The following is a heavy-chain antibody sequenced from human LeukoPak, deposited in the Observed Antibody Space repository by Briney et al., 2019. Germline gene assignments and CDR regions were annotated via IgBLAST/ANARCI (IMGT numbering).Heavy chain of an antibody. Sequence: GGSLRLSCAASGFTVSSYSMNWVRQAPGKGLEWVSCIGSSSSSIYYIDSVKGRFTIYRDNAKSSLYLQMNSLRAEDTAVYYCAREAGEAFDIWGQGTMVTVSS. D-gene: IGHD3-16*01. CDR1: GFTVSSYS. J-gene: IGHJ3*02. CDR2: IGSSSSSI. V-gene: IGHV3-21*01. CDR3: AREAGEAFDI.